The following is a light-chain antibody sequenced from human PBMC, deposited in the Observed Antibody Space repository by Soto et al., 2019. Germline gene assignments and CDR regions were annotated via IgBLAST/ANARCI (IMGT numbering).Light chain of an antibody. Sequence: QSVLTQPASVSGSPGQSITISCTGTIYDVGAYHYVSWYQQSPGKAPKLILYEVSNRPSGISNRFSGFRSGSTASLTVSGLQPEDDAHYYCISYTTTGALVFGGGTKLTVL. CDR3: ISYTTTGALV. CDR2: EVS. CDR1: IYDVGAYHY. V-gene: IGLV2-14*01. J-gene: IGLJ2*01.